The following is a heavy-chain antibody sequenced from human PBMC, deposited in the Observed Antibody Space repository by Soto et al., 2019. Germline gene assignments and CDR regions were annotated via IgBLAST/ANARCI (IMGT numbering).Heavy chain of an antibody. D-gene: IGHD3-22*01. CDR1: GGSISRSDSY. J-gene: IGHJ4*02. V-gene: IGHV4-30-4*08. Sequence: SETLSLTCTVSGGSISRSDSYWNWIRQPPGKGLEWMGYIFHSGSTHYSPSLKSRLLISLDTSRNQLSLKLNSVTAADTAVYYCARGRDYFHSGRYCVQLDYWGQGVLVT. CDR3: ARGRDYFHSGRYCVQLDY. CDR2: IFHSGST.